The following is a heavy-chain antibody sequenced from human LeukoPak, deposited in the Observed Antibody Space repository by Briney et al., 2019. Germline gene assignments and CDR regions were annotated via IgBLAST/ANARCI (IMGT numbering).Heavy chain of an antibody. CDR1: GXSISSYF. Sequence: SETLSLTCTVSGXSISSYFWTWIRQPAGRGLELIGHIYRSGRFKYNPSLECRVTMSIDTSKNQLSLKLNSVTAADTAVYYCARSGGSSSGSLGLWYSDIWGQGTMVTVSS. V-gene: IGHV4-4*07. CDR2: IYRSGRF. J-gene: IGHJ3*02. D-gene: IGHD6-19*01. CDR3: ARSGGSSSGSLGLWYSDI.